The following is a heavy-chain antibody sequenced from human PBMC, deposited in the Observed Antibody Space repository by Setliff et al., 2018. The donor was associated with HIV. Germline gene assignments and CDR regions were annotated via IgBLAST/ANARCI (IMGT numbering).Heavy chain of an antibody. CDR3: ARDLRGTQSSDY. V-gene: IGHV4-4*07. CDR1: GGSVSNYY. Sequence: SETLSLTCTVSGGSVSNYYWTWIRQSAGKGLEWIGHINTSGSTKYNPSLKSRLTISVDTSKNQFSLKLRSVTAADTAVYYCARDLRGTQSSDYWGQGTLVTVSS. CDR2: INTSGST. D-gene: IGHD1-1*01. J-gene: IGHJ4*02.